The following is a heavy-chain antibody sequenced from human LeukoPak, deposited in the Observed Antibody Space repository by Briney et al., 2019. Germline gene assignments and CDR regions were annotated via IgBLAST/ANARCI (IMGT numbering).Heavy chain of an antibody. D-gene: IGHD2-2*01. J-gene: IGHJ5*02. CDR3: AKGYDIVVVPGAFDP. Sequence: GGSLRLSCAASGFTFSSYAMSWVRQAPGKGLEWVSAISGSGGSTYYADSVKGRFTISRDNSKNTLYLQMNSLRAEDTAVYYCAKGYDIVVVPGAFDPWGQGTLVTVSS. CDR1: GFTFSSYA. CDR2: ISGSGGST. V-gene: IGHV3-23*01.